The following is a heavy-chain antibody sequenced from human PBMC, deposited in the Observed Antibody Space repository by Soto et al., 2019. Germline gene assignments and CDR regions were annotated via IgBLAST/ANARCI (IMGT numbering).Heavy chain of an antibody. D-gene: IGHD3-9*01. Sequence: SGPTRVNPTQTLTPTCTFSGFSLSTSVMCGSWIRQPAGKALEWLALIDWDDDKYYSTSLRTMLTISKDTSKNQVVITMTNMDPVDTPTYYCAPLYYDIFTGYYMDFDYWAQGTLVPVSS. J-gene: IGHJ4*02. CDR2: IDWDDDK. CDR3: APLYYDIFTGYYMDFDY. CDR1: GFSLSTSVMC. V-gene: IGHV2-70*01.